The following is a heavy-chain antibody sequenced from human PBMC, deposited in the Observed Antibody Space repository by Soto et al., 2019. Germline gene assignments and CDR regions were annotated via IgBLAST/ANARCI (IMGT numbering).Heavy chain of an antibody. CDR3: ARVLEYYDSSAPVRWFDP. V-gene: IGHV4-59*01. Sequence: SETLSLTCTVSGGSFISYYWSWIRQPPGKGLEWIGYIYYSGSTNYNPSLKSRVTISVDTSKNQVSLKLNSVTAADTAVYYCARVLEYYDSSAPVRWFDPWGQGTLVTVSS. CDR2: IYYSGST. J-gene: IGHJ5*02. D-gene: IGHD3-22*01. CDR1: GGSFISYY.